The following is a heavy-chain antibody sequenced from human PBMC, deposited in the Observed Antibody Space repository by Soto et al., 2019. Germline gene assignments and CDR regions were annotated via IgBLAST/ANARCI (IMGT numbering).Heavy chain of an antibody. V-gene: IGHV4-59*08. CDR2: IYYSRST. CDR1: GGSISSYY. Sequence: QVQLQESGPGLVKPSETLSLTCTVSGGSISSYYWSWIRQPPGKGLEWIGYIYYSRSTIYNPSLRIRATISVDTSKNRSSLKLSSVTAADTAVYYCASHWGFWADYWGQGTLVTVSS. J-gene: IGHJ4*02. D-gene: IGHD3-16*01. CDR3: ASHWGFWADY.